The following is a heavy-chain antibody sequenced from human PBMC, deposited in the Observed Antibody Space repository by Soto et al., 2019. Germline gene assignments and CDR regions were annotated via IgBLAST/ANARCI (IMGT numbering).Heavy chain of an antibody. J-gene: IGHJ4*02. CDR3: ARAAMVDTAMAPFPPFDY. D-gene: IGHD5-18*01. Sequence: ALSLTCTVSGGSISSGGYYWNWIRQHPGKGLEWIGYIYYSGSTYYNPSLKSRVTISVDTSKNQFSLKLSSVTAADTAVYYCARAAMVDTAMAPFPPFDYWGQGTLVTVSS. CDR1: GGSISSGGYY. V-gene: IGHV4-31*03. CDR2: IYYSGST.